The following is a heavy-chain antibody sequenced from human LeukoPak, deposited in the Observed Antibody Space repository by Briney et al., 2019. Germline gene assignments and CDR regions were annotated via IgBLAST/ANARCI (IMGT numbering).Heavy chain of an antibody. CDR2: IKQDGTEK. CDR1: GFTFSTYW. V-gene: IGHV3-7*01. CDR3: ARGLKGSGWYGFPFDY. D-gene: IGHD6-19*01. Sequence: QAGGSLRLSCAASGFTFSTYWMTWVRQAPGKGLEWVANIKQDGTEKYYVDSVKGRFTISRDNAMNSLYLQMNSLRAEDTAMYYCARGLKGSGWYGFPFDYWGQGTLVTVSS. J-gene: IGHJ4*02.